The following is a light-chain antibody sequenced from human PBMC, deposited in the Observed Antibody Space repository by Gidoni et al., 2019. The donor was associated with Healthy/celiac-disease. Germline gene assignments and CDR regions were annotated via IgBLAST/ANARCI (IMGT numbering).Light chain of an antibody. Sequence: DIQMTQSPSTLSASVGDRVTITCRASQSISSWLAWYQQKPGKAPKLLIYKASSLESGVPSRFSGSGSGIEFTLTISSLQPDDFATYYCQQYNSYSRTFGQXTKVEIK. CDR1: QSISSW. J-gene: IGKJ1*01. V-gene: IGKV1-5*03. CDR3: QQYNSYSRT. CDR2: KAS.